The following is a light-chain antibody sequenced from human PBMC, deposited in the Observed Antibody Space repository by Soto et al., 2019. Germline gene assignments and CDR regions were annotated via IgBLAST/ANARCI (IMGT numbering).Light chain of an antibody. V-gene: IGLV2-14*01. CDR1: SSDVGAYTS. Sequence: QSVLTQPASVSGSPGQSITISCTGSSSDVGAYTSVSWYQQHPGKAPKLMIYEVSNRPSGVSRRFSGSKSGNTASLTISGLQSEDEADYYCAAWDDSLNGRVFGTGTKVTVL. CDR3: AAWDDSLNGRV. J-gene: IGLJ1*01. CDR2: EVS.